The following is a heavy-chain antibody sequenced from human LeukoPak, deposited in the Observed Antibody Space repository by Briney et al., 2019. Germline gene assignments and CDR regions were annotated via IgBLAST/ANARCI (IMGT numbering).Heavy chain of an antibody. V-gene: IGHV4-39*01. J-gene: IGHJ5*02. CDR3: ARLEGSGWYVGNWFDP. CDR1: GGSISSSSYC. Sequence: PSETLSLTCTASGGSISSSSYCWGWIRQPPGKGLEWIGSIYYSGSTYYNPSLKSRVTISVDTSKKQFSLKLSSVTAADTAVYYCARLEGSGWYVGNWFDPWGQGTLVTVSS. CDR2: IYYSGST. D-gene: IGHD6-19*01.